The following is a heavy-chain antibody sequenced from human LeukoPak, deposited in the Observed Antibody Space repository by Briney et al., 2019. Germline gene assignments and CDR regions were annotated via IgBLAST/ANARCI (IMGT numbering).Heavy chain of an antibody. CDR1: GTSISNYY. D-gene: IGHD3-9*01. Sequence: PSETLSLTCTVSGTSISNYYWSWIRQPPGKGLEWIGYVYYSGTTNYNPSLKSRVTISVDTSKNQFSLNLTSVTAADTAVYFCARLQYHDITGVWGQGTTVTVSS. CDR2: VYYSGTT. J-gene: IGHJ6*02. CDR3: ARLQYHDITGV. V-gene: IGHV4-59*01.